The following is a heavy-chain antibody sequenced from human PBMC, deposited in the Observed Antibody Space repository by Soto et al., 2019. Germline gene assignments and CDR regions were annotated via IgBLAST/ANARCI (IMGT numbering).Heavy chain of an antibody. J-gene: IGHJ6*02. Sequence: SVKVSCKASGGTFSSYAISWVRQAPGQGLEWMGGIIPIFGTANYAQKFQGRVTITADESTSTAYMELSSLRSEDTAVYYCAAISITMVRGVIHRTLGGMDVWGQGTTVTVSS. CDR1: GGTFSSYA. CDR2: IIPIFGTA. CDR3: AAISITMVRGVIHRTLGGMDV. V-gene: IGHV1-69*13. D-gene: IGHD3-10*01.